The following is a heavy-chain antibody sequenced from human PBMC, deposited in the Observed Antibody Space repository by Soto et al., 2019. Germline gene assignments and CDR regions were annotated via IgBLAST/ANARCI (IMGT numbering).Heavy chain of an antibody. V-gene: IGHV1-69*01. J-gene: IGHJ6*02. Sequence: QVQLVQSGAEVKKPGSSVKVSCKASGGTFSSYAISWVRQAPGQGLEWMGGFIPIFGTANYAQKFQGRVTITADESTSTGYMELSSLRSEDTAVYYCARANLIAAAGSKPQYYYYGMDVWGQGTTVTVSS. CDR3: ARANLIAAAGSKPQYYYYGMDV. CDR1: GGTFSSYA. CDR2: FIPIFGTA. D-gene: IGHD6-13*01.